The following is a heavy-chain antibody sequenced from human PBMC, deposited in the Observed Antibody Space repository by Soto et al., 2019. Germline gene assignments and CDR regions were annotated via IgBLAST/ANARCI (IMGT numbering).Heavy chain of an antibody. J-gene: IGHJ6*03. D-gene: IGHD2-2*01. Sequence: GGSLRLSCAASGFTFSSYSMNWVRQAPGKGLEWVSFISSSSDYIYYADSVKGRFTISRDDAKNSLYLQMNSLRAEDTAVYYCTKLHCSSASCYGGFYYYYMDVWGKGTTVTVSS. V-gene: IGHV3-21*01. CDR3: TKLHCSSASCYGGFYYYYMDV. CDR2: ISSSSDYI. CDR1: GFTFSSYS.